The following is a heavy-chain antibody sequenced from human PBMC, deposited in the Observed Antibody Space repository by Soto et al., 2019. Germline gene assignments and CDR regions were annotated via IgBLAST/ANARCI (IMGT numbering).Heavy chain of an antibody. CDR3: ASQYSSSWYYFDY. CDR1: GGSIISRDYY. V-gene: IGHV4-30-4*01. J-gene: IGHJ4*02. D-gene: IGHD6-13*01. CDR2: IYYSGST. Sequence: SETLSLTSTVSGGSIISRDYYWSCIRQPPGKGLEWIGYIYYSGSTYYNPSLKSRVTISVDTSKNQFSLKLSSVTAADTAVYYCASQYSSSWYYFDYWGQGTLVTVSS.